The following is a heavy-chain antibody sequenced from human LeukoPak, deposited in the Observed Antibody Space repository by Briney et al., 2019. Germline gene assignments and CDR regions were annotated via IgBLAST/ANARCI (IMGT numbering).Heavy chain of an antibody. CDR2: ISWNSGSI. CDR1: GFTFDGYA. Sequence: PGGSLRLSCAASGFTFDGYAMHWVRQAPGKGLEWVSGISWNSGSIGYADSVKGRFTISRDNAKNSLYLQMNSLRAEDTAVYYCARDSGNYLDAFDIWGQGTMVTVSS. V-gene: IGHV3-9*01. D-gene: IGHD1-7*01. J-gene: IGHJ3*02. CDR3: ARDSGNYLDAFDI.